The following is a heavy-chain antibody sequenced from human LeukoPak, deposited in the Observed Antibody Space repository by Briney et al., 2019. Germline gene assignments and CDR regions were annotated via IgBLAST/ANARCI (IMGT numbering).Heavy chain of an antibody. J-gene: IGHJ3*02. D-gene: IGHD4-11*01. CDR1: GYTFTSYY. V-gene: IGHV1-46*01. CDR3: ARDIYSNHAFDI. Sequence: ASVKVSCKASGYTFTSYYMHWVRQAPGQGLEWMGIINPSGGSTSYAQKFQGRVTMTRDMSTSTVYMELSSLRSEDTAVYYCARDIYSNHAFDIWGQGTMVTVSS. CDR2: INPSGGST.